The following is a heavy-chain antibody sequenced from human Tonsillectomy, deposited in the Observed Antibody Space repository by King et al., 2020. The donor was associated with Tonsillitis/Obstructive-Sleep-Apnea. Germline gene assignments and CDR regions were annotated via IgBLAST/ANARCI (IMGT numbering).Heavy chain of an antibody. Sequence: VQLVQSGGGLVQPGGSLRLSCAASGFTFSSYAMSWVRQAPGKGLEWVSAISGSGGSTYYADSVKGRFTISRDNPKNTLYLQMNSLRAEDTAVYYCAKDWVDYCSSTSCYRSRGWFDPWGQGTLVTVSS. D-gene: IGHD2-2*02. CDR3: AKDWVDYCSSTSCYRSRGWFDP. J-gene: IGHJ5*02. V-gene: IGHV3-23*04. CDR1: GFTFSSYA. CDR2: ISGSGGST.